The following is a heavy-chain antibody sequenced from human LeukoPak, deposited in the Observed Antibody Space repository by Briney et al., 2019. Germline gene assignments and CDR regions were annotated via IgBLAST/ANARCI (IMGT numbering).Heavy chain of an antibody. D-gene: IGHD1-26*01. CDR1: GFTFSSYW. Sequence: GGSLRLSCAASGFTFSSYWMSWVRQAPGKGLEWVANIKQDGSEKYYVDSVTGRFTISRDDAKNSLYMQMNSLRAEDTAVYYCARAYQLQWGLFGSEDTGGPFDYWGQGTLVTVSS. CDR3: ARAYQLQWGLFGSEDTGGPFDY. CDR2: IKQDGSEK. J-gene: IGHJ4*02. V-gene: IGHV3-7*01.